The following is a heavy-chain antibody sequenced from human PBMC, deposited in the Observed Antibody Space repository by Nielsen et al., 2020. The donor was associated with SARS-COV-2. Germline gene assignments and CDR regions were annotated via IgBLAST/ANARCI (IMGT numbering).Heavy chain of an antibody. J-gene: IGHJ4*02. CDR1: GFTFSSYA. V-gene: IGHV3-23*01. CDR3: AREGCSSTTCY. D-gene: IGHD2-2*01. Sequence: GGSLRLSCAASGFTFSSYAMSWVRQAPGKGLEWVSAISGSGGSTYYADSVKGRFTISRDNSKNTLYLQMNCLRAEDTAVYYCAREGCSSTTCYWGQGTLVTISS. CDR2: ISGSGGST.